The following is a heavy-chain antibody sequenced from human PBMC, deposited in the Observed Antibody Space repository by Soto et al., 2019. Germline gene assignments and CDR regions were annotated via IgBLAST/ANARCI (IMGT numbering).Heavy chain of an antibody. CDR2: ISSSGTSA. J-gene: IGHJ4*02. D-gene: IGHD3-10*01. V-gene: IGHV3-11*05. CDR1: GFTFSAVY. CDR3: ARDRGAVSGQYFDY. Sequence: QVQLEESGGGLVKPGGSLRLSCAASGFTFSAVYMSWIRQAPNKGLEYISYISSSGTSANYADSVKGRFTISRDNAKNSLYLPINSLRAEDTAVYYCARDRGAVSGQYFDYWGQGALVTVSS.